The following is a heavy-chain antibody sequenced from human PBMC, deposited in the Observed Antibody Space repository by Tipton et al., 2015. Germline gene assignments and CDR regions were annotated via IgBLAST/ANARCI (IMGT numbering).Heavy chain of an antibody. CDR3: ARDLEHGMDV. CDR1: GDSMSRYF. D-gene: IGHD5-24*01. Sequence: TLSLTCSVSGDSMSRYFWHWVRQSPGKGLEWLGCVYFSGNTYHNPSLKSRVTISLDTSKKQFSLTLNSVTAADTAVYYCARDLEHGMDVWGQGTTVTVSS. CDR2: VYFSGNT. V-gene: IGHV4-59*01. J-gene: IGHJ6*02.